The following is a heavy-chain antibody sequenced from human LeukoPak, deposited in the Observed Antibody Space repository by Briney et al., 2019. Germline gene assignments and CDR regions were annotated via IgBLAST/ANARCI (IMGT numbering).Heavy chain of an antibody. CDR1: GYTFTGNY. CDR2: MDPNSGGT. Sequence: ASVTVSRKASGYTFTGNYMHWVRQAPEPGLEWMGLMDPNSGGTNYAGKFQGRVTMTRDTSTSTAYMELSRLRSDNTAVYYCARGGRITMRVVANNWFDPSGQGNLLTVSS. J-gene: IGHJ5*02. V-gene: IGHV1-2*02. CDR3: ARGGRITMRVVANNWFDP. D-gene: IGHD3-22*01.